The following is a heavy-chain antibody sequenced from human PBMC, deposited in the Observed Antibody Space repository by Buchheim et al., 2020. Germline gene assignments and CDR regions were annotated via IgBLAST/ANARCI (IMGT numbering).Heavy chain of an antibody. CDR3: ASPNPWFGDYMLGRYYFDF. CDR2: IIPPFGTA. V-gene: IGHV1-69*06. J-gene: IGHJ4*03. CDR1: GGTFSSHA. D-gene: IGHD4-17*01. Sequence: QVQLVQSGAEVKKPGSSVKVSCTASGGTFSSHAFTWVRQAPGQGLEWMGGIIPPFGTANYAQKFQGRATITADTSNRPAHMELNILRSEDTAVYYCASPNPWFGDYMLGRYYFDFWGQGTL.